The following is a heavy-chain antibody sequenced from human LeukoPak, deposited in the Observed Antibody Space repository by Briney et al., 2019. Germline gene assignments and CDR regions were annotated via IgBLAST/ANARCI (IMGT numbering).Heavy chain of an antibody. J-gene: IGHJ3*02. CDR1: GGSISSSSYY. Sequence: PSETLSLTCTVSGGSISSSSYYWGWIRQPPGKGLEWIGEINHSGSTNYNPSLKSRVTISVDTSKNQFSLKLSSVTAADTAVYYCARGFTGTTVATLDAFDIWGQGTMVTVSS. D-gene: IGHD4-17*01. CDR3: ARGFTGTTVATLDAFDI. CDR2: INHSGST. V-gene: IGHV4-39*07.